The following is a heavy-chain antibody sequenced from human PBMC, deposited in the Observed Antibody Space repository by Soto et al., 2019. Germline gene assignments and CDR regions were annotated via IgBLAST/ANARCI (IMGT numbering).Heavy chain of an antibody. D-gene: IGHD6-13*01. J-gene: IGHJ4*02. CDR1: GFTFSSYA. CDR3: AKDLSGVQNPFKRIAAAGTTLDY. Sequence: GGSLRLSCAASGFTFSSYAMSWVRQAPGKGLEWVSAISGSGGSTYYADSVKGRFTISRDNSKNTLYLQMNSLRAEDTAVYYCAKDLSGVQNPFKRIAAAGTTLDYWGQGTLVTVSS. V-gene: IGHV3-23*01. CDR2: ISGSGGST.